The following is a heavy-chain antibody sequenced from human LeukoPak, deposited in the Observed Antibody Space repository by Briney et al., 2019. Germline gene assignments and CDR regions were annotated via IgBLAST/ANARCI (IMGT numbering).Heavy chain of an antibody. J-gene: IGHJ4*02. CDR1: GDTLTELS. Sequence: ASVKVSCKVSGDTLTELSTHWVRQAPGKGLEWMGGFDPEHGEMIHAQKLQGRVTMTEDRSTDTAYMELSSLRSEDTAVYYCATGGPWDLLKYWGQGTLVTVSS. V-gene: IGHV1-24*01. CDR3: ATGGPWDLLKY. D-gene: IGHD3-9*01. CDR2: FDPEHGEM.